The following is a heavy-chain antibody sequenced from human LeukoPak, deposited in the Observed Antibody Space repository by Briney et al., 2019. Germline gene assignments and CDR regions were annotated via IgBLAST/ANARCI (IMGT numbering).Heavy chain of an antibody. CDR2: IYYTRST. Sequence: PSETLSVTCTVSGGSISSSSYYWGWIRQPPGKGLEWIGSIYYTRSTYYNPSLKSRVTISVDTSKNQFSLKLSSVTAADTAVYYCARGTIVGATRPLDYWGQGTLVTVSS. V-gene: IGHV4-39*07. CDR3: ARGTIVGATRPLDY. J-gene: IGHJ4*02. CDR1: GGSISSSSYY. D-gene: IGHD1-26*01.